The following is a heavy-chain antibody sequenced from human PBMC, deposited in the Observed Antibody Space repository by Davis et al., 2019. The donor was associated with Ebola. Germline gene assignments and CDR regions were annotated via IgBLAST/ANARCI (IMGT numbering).Heavy chain of an antibody. Sequence: GESLKLSCAASGFTFRSYDMHWVRHATGKGLEWVSAIGAAGDTYYPVSVKGRFTISRENAKNSLYLQMNSLRAEDTAVYYCARAGFGSTWFDCWGQGILVTVSS. CDR1: GFTFRSYD. CDR2: IGAAGDT. J-gene: IGHJ5*01. D-gene: IGHD6-13*01. CDR3: ARAGFGSTWFDC. V-gene: IGHV3-13*01.